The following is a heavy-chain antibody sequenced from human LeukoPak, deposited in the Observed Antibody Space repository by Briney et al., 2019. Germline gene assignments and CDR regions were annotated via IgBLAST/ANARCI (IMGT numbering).Heavy chain of an antibody. Sequence: GASVKVSCKASGYTFTSYGISWVRQAPGQGLEWMGWISAYSGNTNYAQKLQGRVTMTTDTSTSTAYMELRSLRSDDTAVYCCARDTYGGNEYYYYYGMDVWGQGTTVTVSS. D-gene: IGHD4-23*01. CDR3: ARDTYGGNEYYYYYGMDV. J-gene: IGHJ6*02. CDR2: ISAYSGNT. CDR1: GYTFTSYG. V-gene: IGHV1-18*01.